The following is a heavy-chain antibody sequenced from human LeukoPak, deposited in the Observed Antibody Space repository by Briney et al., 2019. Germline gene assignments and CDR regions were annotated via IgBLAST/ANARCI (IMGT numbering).Heavy chain of an antibody. J-gene: IGHJ4*02. CDR1: GGSISSGDYY. CDR3: ARAGGWLRRGVDY. D-gene: IGHD3-10*01. Sequence: PSQTLSLTCTVSGGSISSGDYYWSWIRQPPGKGLEWIGYIYYSGSTYYNPSLKSRVTISVDTSKNQFSLKLSSVTAADTAVYYCARAGGWLRRGVDYWGQGTLVTVSS. V-gene: IGHV4-30-4*01. CDR2: IYYSGST.